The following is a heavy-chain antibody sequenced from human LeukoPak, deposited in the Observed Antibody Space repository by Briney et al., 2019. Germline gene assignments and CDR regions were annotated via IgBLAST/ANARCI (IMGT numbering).Heavy chain of an antibody. J-gene: IGHJ4*02. D-gene: IGHD1-26*01. V-gene: IGHV1-46*01. CDR1: GYTFTSYY. CDR3: ARTYSGSYAFDY. Sequence: ASVKVSCKAFGYTFTSYYMHWVRQAPGQGLEWVGVINPSGGSTSYAQKFQGRVSMTRDMSTSTFYMELGSLRSEDTAVYYCARTYSGSYAFDYWGQGTLVTVSS. CDR2: INPSGGST.